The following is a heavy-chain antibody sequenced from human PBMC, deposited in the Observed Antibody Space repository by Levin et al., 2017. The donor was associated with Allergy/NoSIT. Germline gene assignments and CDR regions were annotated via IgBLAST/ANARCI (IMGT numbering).Heavy chain of an antibody. Sequence: GASVKVSCKGSGYSFTSYWIGWVRQMPGKGLEWMGIIYPGDSDTRYSPSFQGQVTISADKSISTAYLQWSSLKASDTAMYYCARLSDSSFGDAFDIWGQGTMVTVSS. J-gene: IGHJ3*02. V-gene: IGHV5-51*01. CDR2: IYPGDSDT. CDR1: GYSFTSYW. CDR3: ARLSDSSFGDAFDI. D-gene: IGHD6-6*01.